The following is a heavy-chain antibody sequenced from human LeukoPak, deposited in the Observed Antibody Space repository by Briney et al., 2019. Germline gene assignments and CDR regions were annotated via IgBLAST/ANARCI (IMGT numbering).Heavy chain of an antibody. CDR1: GFTISVYW. V-gene: IGHV3-74*01. D-gene: IGHD6-19*01. CDR3: ARDKAGYSSGWYIIDY. CDR2: INSDGSST. Sequence: GGSLRLSYVASGFTISVYWMHWARRAPGKGLVWVSRINSDGSSTSYADSVKGRFTISRDNAKNTLYLQMNSLRAEDTAVYYCARDKAGYSSGWYIIDYWGQGTLVTVSS. J-gene: IGHJ4*02.